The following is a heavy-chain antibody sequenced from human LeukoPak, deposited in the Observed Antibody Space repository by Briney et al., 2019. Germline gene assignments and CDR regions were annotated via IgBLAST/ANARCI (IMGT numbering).Heavy chain of an antibody. J-gene: IGHJ3*02. CDR3: ARDFLGWELLGTFDI. CDR2: INPSGGGT. V-gene: IGHV1-46*01. Sequence: ASVKVSCKASGGTFSSYAISWVRQAPGQGLEWMGIINPSGGGTSYAQKFQGRVTMTRDMSTSTVYMELSSLRSEDTAVYYCARDFLGWELLGTFDIWGQGTMVTVSS. D-gene: IGHD1-26*01. CDR1: GGTFSSYA.